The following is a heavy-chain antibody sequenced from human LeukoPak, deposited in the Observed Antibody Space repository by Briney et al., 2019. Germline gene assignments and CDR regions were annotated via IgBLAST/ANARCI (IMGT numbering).Heavy chain of an antibody. CDR1: GFTFGDYA. J-gene: IGHJ4*02. D-gene: IGHD3-22*01. CDR3: AKDIEAGAGPLYYDSSGFS. CDR2: ISWNSDSI. Sequence: GRSLRLSCAASGFTFGDYAMHWVRQAPGKGLEWVSGISWNSDSIGYADSVKGRFTISRDNAKNSLYLQMNSLRAEDTALYYCAKDIEAGAGPLYYDSSGFSWGQGTLVTVSS. V-gene: IGHV3-9*01.